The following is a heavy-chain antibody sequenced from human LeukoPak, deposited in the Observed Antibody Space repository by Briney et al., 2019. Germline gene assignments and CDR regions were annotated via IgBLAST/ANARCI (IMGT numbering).Heavy chain of an antibody. CDR3: AREWRALTPNGFDI. J-gene: IGHJ3*02. CDR2: TSFDGDNK. CDR1: GFTFSTFA. Sequence: GRSLRLSCAASGFTFSTFAMHWVRQAPDKGLEWVAITSFDGDNKYYADSVKGRSTISRDNSKNTLYLQMNSLRAEDTAVYYCAREWRALTPNGFDIWGQGTMVTVSS. V-gene: IGHV3-30*01. D-gene: IGHD3-3*01.